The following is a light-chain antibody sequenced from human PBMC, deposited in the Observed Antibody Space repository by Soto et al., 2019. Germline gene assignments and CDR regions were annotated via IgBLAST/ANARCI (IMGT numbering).Light chain of an antibody. CDR1: ESMSNC. V-gene: IGKV1-5*01. CDR3: QQCHRYLT. CDR2: GAS. Sequence: DIQMTHSPSTLSSXXGDRVTITFRASESMSNCLAWYQQKPGKAPKLLISGASSLQSGVPSRFSGSASGTEFTLTISSLQPDDIATYYCQQCHRYLTFGQGTKVDIK. J-gene: IGKJ1*01.